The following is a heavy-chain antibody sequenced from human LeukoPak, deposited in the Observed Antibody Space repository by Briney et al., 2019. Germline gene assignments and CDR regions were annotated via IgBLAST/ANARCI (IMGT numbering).Heavy chain of an antibody. CDR2: INPNSGGT. V-gene: IGHV1-2*06. CDR3: ARGPATSAFDI. CDR1: GYTFTAYH. J-gene: IGHJ3*02. Sequence: ASVKVSCKASGYTFTAYHMHWVRQAPGQGLEWMGRINPNSGGTNYAQKFQGRVTMTRDTSISTAYMELSRLTSDDTAVYYCARGPATSAFDIWGQGTMVTVSS.